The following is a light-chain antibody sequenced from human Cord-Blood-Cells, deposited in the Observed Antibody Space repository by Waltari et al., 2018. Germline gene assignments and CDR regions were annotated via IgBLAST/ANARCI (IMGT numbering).Light chain of an antibody. Sequence: QTVVTPEPSFSVSPGGTVTLPWSVTPGPLSPGYSPRWYQQPPGQAPHPIIYSTNTRSSGVPDRFSGSIPGNKAALTITGAQADDESDYYCVLYMGSGISRFGAGTKLTVL. CDR3: VLYMGSGISR. CDR1: PGPLSPGYS. V-gene: IGLV8-61*01. J-gene: IGLJ3*02. CDR2: STN.